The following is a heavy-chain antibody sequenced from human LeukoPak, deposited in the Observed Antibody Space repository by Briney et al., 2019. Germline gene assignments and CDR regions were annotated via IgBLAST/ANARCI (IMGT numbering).Heavy chain of an antibody. CDR3: ARALGAKDYFDY. Sequence: SETLSLTCAVYGGSFSGYYWSWIRQPPGKGLEWIGEIYHSGSTNYNPSLKSRVTISVDKSKNQFSLKLSSVTAADTAVYYCARALGAKDYFDYWGQGTLVTVSS. J-gene: IGHJ4*02. V-gene: IGHV4-34*01. CDR1: GGSFSGYY. CDR2: IYHSGST. D-gene: IGHD1-26*01.